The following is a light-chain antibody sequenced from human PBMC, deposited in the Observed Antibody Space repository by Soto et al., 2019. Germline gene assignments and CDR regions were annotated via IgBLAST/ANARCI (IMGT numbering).Light chain of an antibody. V-gene: IGKV1-39*01. J-gene: IGKJ2*01. CDR3: LEYNSYLIYT. Sequence: DIQMTQSPSSLSASVGDRVTITCRASQSISSYLNWYQQKPGKAPKLLIYAASSLQSGVPSRFSGSGSGTDFTLTISRLQPDDFATYYCLEYNSYLIYTFGQGTRWIS. CDR1: QSISSY. CDR2: AAS.